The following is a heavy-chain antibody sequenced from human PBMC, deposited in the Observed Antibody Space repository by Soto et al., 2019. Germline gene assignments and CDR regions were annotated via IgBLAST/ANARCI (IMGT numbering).Heavy chain of an antibody. V-gene: IGHV1-18*01. J-gene: IGHJ6*02. D-gene: IGHD5-12*01. CDR1: GYTFTSYG. CDR3: ARDLAWLRLRYYYYGMDV. Sequence: ASGKVSCKASGYTFTSYGISWVRQAPGQGLEWMGWISAYNGNTNYAQKLQGRVTMTTDTSTSTAYMELRSLRSDDTAVYYCARDLAWLRLRYYYYGMDVWGQGTTDTVSS. CDR2: ISAYNGNT.